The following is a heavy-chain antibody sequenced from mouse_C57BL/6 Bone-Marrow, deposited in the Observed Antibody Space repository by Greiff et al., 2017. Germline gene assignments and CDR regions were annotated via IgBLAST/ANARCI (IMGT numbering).Heavy chain of an antibody. CDR2: INSDGGST. D-gene: IGHD1-1*01. Sequence: DVQLQESGGGLVQPGESLKLSCESNEYEFPSHDMSWVRKTPEKRLELVAAINSDGGSTYYPDTMERRFIISRDNTKKTLYLQMSSLRSEDTALYYCARHITTAVGDWYFDVWGTGTTVTVSS. CDR1: EYEFPSHD. J-gene: IGHJ1*03. CDR3: ARHITTAVGDWYFDV. V-gene: IGHV5-2*01.